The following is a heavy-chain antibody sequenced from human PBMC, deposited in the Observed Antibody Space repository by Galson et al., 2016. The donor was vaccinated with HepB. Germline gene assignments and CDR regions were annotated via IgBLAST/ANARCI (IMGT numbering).Heavy chain of an antibody. CDR1: GFTFSNNY. V-gene: IGHV3-66*02. D-gene: IGHD3-16*01. Sequence: SLRLSCAASGFTFSNNYMTWVRQAPGKGLEYVSVIYSGGTTYYADSVKGRFTISRDNSQNSLFLQMNTLRAEDTAVYFCVRGVYVRHGWFDYWGQGTLVTVSS. J-gene: IGHJ4*02. CDR2: IYSGGTT. CDR3: VRGVYVRHGWFDY.